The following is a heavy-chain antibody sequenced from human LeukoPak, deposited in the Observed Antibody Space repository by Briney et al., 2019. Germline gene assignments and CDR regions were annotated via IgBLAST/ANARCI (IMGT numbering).Heavy chain of an antibody. J-gene: IGHJ4*02. CDR1: GYTFTSYD. Sequence: ASVKVSCKASGYTFTSYDINWVRQATGQGLEWMGWMNPNSGNTGYAQKFQGRVTMTRNTSISTAYMELSSLRSEDTAVYYCARQLRTYYYGSGSYYALGYWGQGTLVTVSS. V-gene: IGHV1-8*01. CDR3: ARQLRTYYYGSGSYYALGY. D-gene: IGHD3-10*01. CDR2: MNPNSGNT.